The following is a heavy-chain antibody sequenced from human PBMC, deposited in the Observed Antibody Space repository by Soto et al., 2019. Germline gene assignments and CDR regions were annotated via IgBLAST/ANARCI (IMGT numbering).Heavy chain of an antibody. D-gene: IGHD2-2*01. CDR2: VHPNGRT. CDR3: ATRYCIHTTCYVY. J-gene: IGHJ4*02. Sequence: SETLSLTCAVSGGSISSDNWWTWVRQPPGEGLEWIGEVHPNGRTNYKPSLRSRITVSVDKSENQFSLWLTSVTAADTALYYCATRYCIHTTCYVYWGQGTLVTVSS. CDR1: GGSISSDNW. V-gene: IGHV4-4*02.